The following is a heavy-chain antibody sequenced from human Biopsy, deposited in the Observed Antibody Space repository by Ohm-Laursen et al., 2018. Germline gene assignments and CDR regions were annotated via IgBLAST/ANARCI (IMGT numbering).Heavy chain of an antibody. J-gene: IGHJ4*02. CDR1: GGTFINYA. CDR3: ARGPHSGSHSCFDY. D-gene: IGHD1-26*01. V-gene: IGHV1-69*01. Sequence: SSVKVSCKTSGGTFINYAISWVRQTPGQGLEWMGGIIPMFGTANYAQMFQGRVTISADESTSTSYMELSSLTTEDTAIYYCARGPHSGSHSCFDYWGRGTLVTVSS. CDR2: IIPMFGTA.